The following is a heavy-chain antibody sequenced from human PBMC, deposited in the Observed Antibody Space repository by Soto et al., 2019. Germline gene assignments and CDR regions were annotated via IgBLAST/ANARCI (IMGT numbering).Heavy chain of an antibody. J-gene: IGHJ5*02. CDR3: AGVPLWFGELGWFDP. V-gene: IGHV1-2*02. CDR2: INPKSGGT. Sequence: ASVKVSCKASENIFTGYYIHWIRQAPGQGLEWMGWINPKSGGTSYAQNFQGRVTMTRDTSISTVYMELSRARSDDAAVYYCAGVPLWFGELGWFDPWGQGTLVTVSS. D-gene: IGHD3-10*01. CDR1: ENIFTGYY.